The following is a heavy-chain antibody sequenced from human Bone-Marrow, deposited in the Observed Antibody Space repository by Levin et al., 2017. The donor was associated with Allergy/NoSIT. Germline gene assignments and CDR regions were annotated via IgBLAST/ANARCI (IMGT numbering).Heavy chain of an antibody. J-gene: IGHJ3*02. Sequence: SVKVSCKASGGTFSSYAISWVRQAPGQGLEWMGGIIPIFGTANYAQKFQGRVTITADESTSTAYMELSSLRSEDTAVYYCARERRNITGTTGLVRCAFDSWGQGTMVTVSS. CDR1: GGTFSSYA. D-gene: IGHD1-7*01. CDR3: ARERRNITGTTGLVRCAFDS. CDR2: IIPIFGTA. V-gene: IGHV1-69*13.